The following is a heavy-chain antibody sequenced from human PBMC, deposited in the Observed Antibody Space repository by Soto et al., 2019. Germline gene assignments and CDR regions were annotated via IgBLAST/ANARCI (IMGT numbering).Heavy chain of an antibody. CDR1: GYTFTSYD. Sequence: ASVKVSCKASGYTFTSYDINWVRQATGQGLEWMGWMNPNSGNTGYAQKFQGRVTMTRNTSISTAYMELSSLRSADTAVYYCAIRGSLNTYYYDSSFDAFDIWGQGTMVTVS. D-gene: IGHD3-22*01. V-gene: IGHV1-8*01. J-gene: IGHJ3*02. CDR3: AIRGSLNTYYYDSSFDAFDI. CDR2: MNPNSGNT.